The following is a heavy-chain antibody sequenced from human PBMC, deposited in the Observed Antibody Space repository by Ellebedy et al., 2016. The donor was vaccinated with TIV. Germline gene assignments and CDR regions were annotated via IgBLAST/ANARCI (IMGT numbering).Heavy chain of an antibody. CDR3: ARDIVGAPKDGMDV. V-gene: IGHV4-34*01. J-gene: IGHJ6*02. CDR2: INHSGST. CDR1: GGSFSGYY. Sequence: SETLSLXCAVYGGSFSGYYWSWIRQPPGKGLEWIGEINHSGSTNYNPSLKSRVTISVDTSKNQFSLKLSSVTAADTAVYYCARDIVGAPKDGMDVWGQGTTVTVSS. D-gene: IGHD1-26*01.